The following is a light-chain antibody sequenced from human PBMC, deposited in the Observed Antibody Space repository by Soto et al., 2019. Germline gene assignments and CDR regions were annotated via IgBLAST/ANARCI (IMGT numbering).Light chain of an antibody. J-gene: IGKJ2*01. CDR2: AAS. Sequence: DIQLTQSPSFLSASVGDRVTITCRASQGIRNYLAWYQQKPGKAPKLLIYAASGLQGGVPSRFSGSGSGTEFSLTISSLQPEDFATYFCQHLNHYPYTFCQGTKLEIK. V-gene: IGKV1-9*01. CDR1: QGIRNY. CDR3: QHLNHYPYT.